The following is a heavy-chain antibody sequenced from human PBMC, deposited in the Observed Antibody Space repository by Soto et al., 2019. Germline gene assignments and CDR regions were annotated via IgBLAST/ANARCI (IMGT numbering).Heavy chain of an antibody. J-gene: IGHJ4*02. Sequence: QVLLHQWGAGLLKPSETLSLTCAVYGRSFSGYYWNWISQPPGKGLEWIGEINHSGSTNYNPSLKSRVTISVDTSKNQFSLKLSSVTAADTAVYYCARGRGVLLWFGESYFFDYWGQGTLVTVSS. D-gene: IGHD3-10*01. CDR2: INHSGST. CDR1: GRSFSGYY. CDR3: ARGRGVLLWFGESYFFDY. V-gene: IGHV4-34*01.